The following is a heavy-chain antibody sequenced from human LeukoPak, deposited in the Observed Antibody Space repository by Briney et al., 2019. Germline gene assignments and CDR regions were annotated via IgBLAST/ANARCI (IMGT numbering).Heavy chain of an antibody. D-gene: IGHD5/OR15-5a*01. J-gene: IGHJ3*02. CDR1: GYSFTSYW. CDR3: ARSPSPQVYDAFDI. CDR2: IYPGDSDT. Sequence: GESLKISCKGSGYSFTSYWIGWVRRLPGKGLEWMGIIYPGDSDTRYSPSFQGQVTISADKSISTAYLQWSSLKASDTAMYYCARSPSPQVYDAFDIWGQGTMVTVSS. V-gene: IGHV5-51*01.